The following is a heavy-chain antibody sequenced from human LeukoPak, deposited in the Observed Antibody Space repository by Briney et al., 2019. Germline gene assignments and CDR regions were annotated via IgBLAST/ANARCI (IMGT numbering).Heavy chain of an antibody. CDR2: IYYSGST. D-gene: IGHD3-10*01. J-gene: IGHJ5*02. CDR3: ASLIGGEGWFDP. CDR1: GGSISSSSYY. V-gene: IGHV4-39*01. Sequence: SETLSLTCTVSGGSISSSSYYWGWIRQPPGKGLEWIGSIYYSGSTYYNPSLKSRVTISVDTSKNQFSLKLISVSAADTAVYYCASLIGGEGWFDPWGQGTLVTVSS.